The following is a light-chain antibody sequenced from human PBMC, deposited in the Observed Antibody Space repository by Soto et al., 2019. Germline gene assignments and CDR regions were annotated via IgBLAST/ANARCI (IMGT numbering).Light chain of an antibody. Sequence: DIQLTQSPSTLSASVLYIVTITCRASQSVSTWLAWYQQKPGQAPKILIYKTSSLESATPRRFSGSGSGTVFTLTISSLQPDDFATYYCQKYNSYSEEFGQGTKVDIK. CDR2: KTS. V-gene: IGKV1-5*03. J-gene: IGKJ1*01. CDR3: QKYNSYSEE. CDR1: QSVSTW.